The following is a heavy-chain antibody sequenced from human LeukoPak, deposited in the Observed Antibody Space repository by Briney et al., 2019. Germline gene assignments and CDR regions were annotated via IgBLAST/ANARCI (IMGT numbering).Heavy chain of an antibody. CDR1: GYTFIGYF. CDR2: INPNSGGT. Sequence: ASVKVSCKASGYTFIGYFMHWVRQAPGQGLEWMGWINPNSGGTNYAQKFQGRVTMTRDTSISTAYMELSRLRSDDTAVYYCARHPDIVVVPAAIPDRVGWFDPWGQGTLVTVSS. V-gene: IGHV1-2*02. D-gene: IGHD2-2*02. J-gene: IGHJ5*02. CDR3: ARHPDIVVVPAAIPDRVGWFDP.